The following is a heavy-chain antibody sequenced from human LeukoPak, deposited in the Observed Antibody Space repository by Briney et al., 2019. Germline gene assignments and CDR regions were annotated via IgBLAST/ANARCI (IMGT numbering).Heavy chain of an antibody. Sequence: PSETLSLTCTVSGGSISSSSYYWGWIRQPPGKGLEWIGSIYYSGSTYYNPSLKSRVTISVDTSKKQFSLKLSSVTAADTAVYYCASSTIFGVVANWFDPWGQGTLVTVSS. CDR1: GGSISSSSYY. D-gene: IGHD3-3*01. CDR3: ASSTIFGVVANWFDP. V-gene: IGHV4-39*07. J-gene: IGHJ5*02. CDR2: IYYSGST.